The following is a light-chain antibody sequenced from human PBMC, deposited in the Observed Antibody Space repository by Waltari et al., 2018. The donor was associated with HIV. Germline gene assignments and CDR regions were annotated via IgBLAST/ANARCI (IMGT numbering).Light chain of an antibody. V-gene: IGKV4-1*01. CDR3: QQYYTTPWT. CDR1: QSVLYSSNNTNY. CDR2: CAS. J-gene: IGKJ1*01. Sequence: DIVMTQSPDSLTVSLGERATINGKSSQSVLYSSNNTNYLAWYQQKPGQPPKLLIYCASTRESGVPDRLSGSGSGTDFTRTINSLQTEDVAVYYCQQYYTTPWTFGQGTKVEIK.